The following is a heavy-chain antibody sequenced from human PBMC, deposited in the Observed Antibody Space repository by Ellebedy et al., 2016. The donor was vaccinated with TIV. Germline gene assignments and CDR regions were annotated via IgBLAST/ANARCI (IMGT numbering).Heavy chain of an antibody. CDR1: GFTFSSYS. J-gene: IGHJ3*01. Sequence: GESLKISXAASGFTFSSYSMNWVRQAPGKGLEWVSYISSSSSTIYYADSVKGRFTISRDNAKNSLYLQMNSLRAEDTAVYYCARDLTYYTSDRYYDALDLWGRGTMVSVSS. CDR3: ARDLTYYTSDRYYDALDL. CDR2: ISSSSSTI. V-gene: IGHV3-48*04. D-gene: IGHD2-21*02.